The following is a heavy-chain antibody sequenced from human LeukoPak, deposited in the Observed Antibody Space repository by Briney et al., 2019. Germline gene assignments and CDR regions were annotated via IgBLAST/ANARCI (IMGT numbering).Heavy chain of an antibody. CDR2: TYSRGTT. CDR3: ASSSTRHYYYYYMDV. V-gene: IGHV4-59*01. D-gene: IGHD2-2*01. Sequence: SETLSLTCMVTGGFISSYYWSWLRQPRGKELEWIGDTYSRGTTNYNPSLKSRITISVDTSKNQFSLKLSSVTAADTAVYYCASSSTRHYYYYYMDVWGKGTTVTVSS. J-gene: IGHJ6*03. CDR1: GGFISSYY.